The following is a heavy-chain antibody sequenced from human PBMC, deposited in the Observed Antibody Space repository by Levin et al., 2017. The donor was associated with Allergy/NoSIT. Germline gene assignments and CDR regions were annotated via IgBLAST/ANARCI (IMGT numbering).Heavy chain of an antibody. CDR2: INHSGST. CDR1: GGSFSGYY. D-gene: IGHD3-22*01. Sequence: SETLSLTCAVYGGSFSGYYWSWIRQPPGKGLEWIGEINHSGSTNYNPSLKSRVTISVDTSKNQFSLKLSSVTAADTAVYYCARGRYYYDSSGYSQRRVHFDYWGQGTLVTVSS. CDR3: ARGRYYYDSSGYSQRRVHFDY. V-gene: IGHV4-34*01. J-gene: IGHJ4*02.